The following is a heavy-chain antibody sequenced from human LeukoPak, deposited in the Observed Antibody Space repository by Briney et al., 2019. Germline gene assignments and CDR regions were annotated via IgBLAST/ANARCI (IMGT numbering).Heavy chain of an antibody. CDR1: GGSISGSY. Sequence: SSETLSLTCTVSGGSISGSYWSWIRQPPGKGLEWIGYINYSGSTNYNPSLKSRVTISVDTSKNQFSLKLSSVTAADTAVYYCARGIGPGDFWFDPWGQGTLVTVSS. V-gene: IGHV4-59*01. CDR2: INYSGST. D-gene: IGHD3-10*01. CDR3: ARGIGPGDFWFDP. J-gene: IGHJ5*02.